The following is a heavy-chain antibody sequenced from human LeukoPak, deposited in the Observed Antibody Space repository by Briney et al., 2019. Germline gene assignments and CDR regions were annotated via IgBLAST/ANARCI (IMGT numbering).Heavy chain of an antibody. CDR3: AHRWDYDDAFDI. Sequence: ESGPTLVNPTQTLTLTCTFSGFSLSTGGVAVGRIRQPPGKALEWLTLVYWNDDKRYNPSLRSKVTITKDTSKNQVVLTMTNMDPVDTATYFCAHRWDYDDAFDIWGRGTLVTVSS. V-gene: IGHV2-5*01. CDR1: GFSLSTGGVA. J-gene: IGHJ3*02. CDR2: VYWNDDK. D-gene: IGHD4-17*01.